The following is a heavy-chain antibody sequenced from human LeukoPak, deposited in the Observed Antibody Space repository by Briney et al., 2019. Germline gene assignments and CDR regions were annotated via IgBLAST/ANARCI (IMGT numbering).Heavy chain of an antibody. CDR3: ARVHYDSSGYYYLGGGPRRGLFDY. V-gene: IGHV4-38-2*02. J-gene: IGHJ4*02. D-gene: IGHD3-22*01. CDR2: IYHSGST. Sequence: PSETLSLTCNVSGYSISSGYYWGWIRQPPGKGPEWIGNIYHSGSTYYNPSLKSRVTISVDTSKNQFSLKLSSVTAADTAVYYCARVHYDSSGYYYLGGGPRRGLFDYWGQGTLVTVSS. CDR1: GYSISSGYY.